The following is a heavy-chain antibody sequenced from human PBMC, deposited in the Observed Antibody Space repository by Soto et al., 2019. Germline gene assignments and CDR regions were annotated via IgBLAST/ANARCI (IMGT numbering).Heavy chain of an antibody. D-gene: IGHD3-22*01. J-gene: IGHJ3*02. CDR1: GFTFSSYA. Sequence: EVQLLESGGGLVQPGGSLRLSCAASGFTFSSYAMSWVRQAPGKGLEWVSAISGSGGSTYYADSVKGRFTISRDNSKNTLYVQMNSLRAEDTAVYYCAKEMVPMIIDVITTFQAFDIWGQGTMVTVSS. CDR3: AKEMVPMIIDVITTFQAFDI. CDR2: ISGSGGST. V-gene: IGHV3-23*01.